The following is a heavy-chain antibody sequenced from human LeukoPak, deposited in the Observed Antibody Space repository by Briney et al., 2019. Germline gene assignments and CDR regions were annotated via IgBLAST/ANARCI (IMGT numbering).Heavy chain of an antibody. Sequence: ASVKVSCKASGYTFGTFGIHWVRQAPGQSLEWMGWINTGNGDTKYPQKFQGRVTITRDASATTAYVDLTSLTSEDTAIYYCARGRSGSQYDAFNIWGQGTMVTVSS. J-gene: IGHJ3*02. CDR1: GYTFGTFG. V-gene: IGHV1-3*04. CDR3: ARGRSGSQYDAFNI. CDR2: INTGNGDT. D-gene: IGHD1-26*01.